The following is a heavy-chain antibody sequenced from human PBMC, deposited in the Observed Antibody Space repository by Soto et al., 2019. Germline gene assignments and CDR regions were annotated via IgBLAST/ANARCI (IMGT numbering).Heavy chain of an antibody. V-gene: IGHV1-18*01. Sequence: SVKVSCKASGYTFTSYGISWVRQAPGQGLEWMGWISAYNGNTNYAQKLQGRVTMTTDTSTSTAYMELRSLRSDDTAVYYCARDFSWQQLVRDDAFDIWGQGTMVTVSS. J-gene: IGHJ3*02. D-gene: IGHD6-13*01. CDR1: GYTFTSYG. CDR3: ARDFSWQQLVRDDAFDI. CDR2: ISAYNGNT.